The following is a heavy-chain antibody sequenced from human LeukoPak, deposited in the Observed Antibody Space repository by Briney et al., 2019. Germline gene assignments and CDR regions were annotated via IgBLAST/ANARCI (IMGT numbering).Heavy chain of an antibody. Sequence: PGRSLRLSCAASGFSFSSYNMNWVRQAPGKGLEWVSSISRSASNIYYADSVKGRFTISRDNAKNSFYLQMNSLRAEDTAVFYCARDPEGFGATYFDYWGQGTLVTVSS. V-gene: IGHV3-21*01. D-gene: IGHD3-16*01. J-gene: IGHJ4*02. CDR2: ISRSASNI. CDR3: ARDPEGFGATYFDY. CDR1: GFSFSSYN.